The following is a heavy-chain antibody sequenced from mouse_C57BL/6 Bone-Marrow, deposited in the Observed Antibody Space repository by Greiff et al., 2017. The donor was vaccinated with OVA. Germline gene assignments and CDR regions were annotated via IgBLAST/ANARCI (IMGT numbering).Heavy chain of an antibody. V-gene: IGHV2-9-1*01. CDR3: AGYTDYYGSSFAY. D-gene: IGHD1-1*01. J-gene: IGHJ3*01. CDR1: GFSLTSYA. Sequence: VQRVESGPGLVAPSQRLSITCTVSGFSLTSYAISWVRQPPGKGLEWLGVIWTGGGTNYNSALKSRLSISKDNSKSQVFLKMNSLQTDDTARYYCAGYTDYYGSSFAYWGQGTLVTVSA. CDR2: IWTGGGT.